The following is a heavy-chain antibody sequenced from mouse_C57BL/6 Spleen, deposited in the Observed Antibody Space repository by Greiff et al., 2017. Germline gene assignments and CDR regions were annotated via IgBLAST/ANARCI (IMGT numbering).Heavy chain of an antibody. CDR1: GYTFTDYN. V-gene: IGHV1-22*01. D-gene: IGHD1-3*01. J-gene: IGHJ3*01. CDR2: INPKNGGT. Sequence: EVQLQQSGPELVKPGASVKMSCKASGYTFTDYNMHWVKQSPGKSLEWIGYINPKNGGTSYNQKFKGKATLTVNKSSSTAYMELRSLTSEDSAVYYCASEWGYGFAYWGQGTLVTVSA. CDR3: ASEWGYGFAY.